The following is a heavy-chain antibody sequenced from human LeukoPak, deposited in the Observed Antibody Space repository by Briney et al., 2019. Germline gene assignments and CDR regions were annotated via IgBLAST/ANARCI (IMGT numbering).Heavy chain of an antibody. J-gene: IGHJ3*02. D-gene: IGHD6-13*01. V-gene: IGHV3-7*01. CDR2: IKQDGSEK. CDR1: GFTFSSYW. CDR3: ERDYKYSSSWYGVAVI. Sequence: PGGSLRLSCAASGFTFSSYWMSWVRQAPGKGLEWVANIKQDGSEKYYVDSVKGRFTISRDNAKNSLYLQMNSLRAEDTAVYYCERDYKYSSSWYGVAVIWGQGTMVTVSS.